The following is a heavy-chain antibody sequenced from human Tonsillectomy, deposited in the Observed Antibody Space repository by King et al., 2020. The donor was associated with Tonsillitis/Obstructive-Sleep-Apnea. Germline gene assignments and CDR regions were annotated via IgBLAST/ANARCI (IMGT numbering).Heavy chain of an antibody. CDR1: GGSISSYY. J-gene: IGHJ3*02. D-gene: IGHD2/OR15-2a*01. Sequence: VQLQESGPGLVKPSETLSLTCTVSGGSISSYYWSWIRQPPGKGLEWIGYIYYSGSTNYNPSLKSRVTISVDTSKNQFSLKLSYVTAADTAVYYCARMEYRAGNAFDIWGQGTMVTVSS. V-gene: IGHV4-59*01. CDR2: IYYSGST. CDR3: ARMEYRAGNAFDI.